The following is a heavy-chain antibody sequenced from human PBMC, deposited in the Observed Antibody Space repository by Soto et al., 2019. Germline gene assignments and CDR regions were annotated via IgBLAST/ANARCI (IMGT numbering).Heavy chain of an antibody. CDR3: ARSYVLVIATSKAEYFQH. J-gene: IGHJ1*01. CDR2: INPSGGST. Sequence: ASVKVSCKASGYTFTSYYMHWVRQAPGQGLEWMGIINPSGGSTSYAQKFQGRVTMTRDTSTSTVYMELSSLRSEDTAVYYCARSYVLVIATSKAEYFQHWGKGTLVTVSS. D-gene: IGHD2-21*01. V-gene: IGHV1-46*03. CDR1: GYTFTSYY.